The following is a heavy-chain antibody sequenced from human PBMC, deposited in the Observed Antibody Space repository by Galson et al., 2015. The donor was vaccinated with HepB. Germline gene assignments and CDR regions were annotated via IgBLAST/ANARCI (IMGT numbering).Heavy chain of an antibody. D-gene: IGHD3-3*01. V-gene: IGHV3-21*01. Sequence: SLRLSCAASGFTFSSYSMNWVRQAPGKGLEWVSSISSSSSYIYYADSVKGRFTISRDNAKNSLYLQMNSLRAEDTAVYYCARAPKDDFWSGYYLNYYYGMDVWGQGTTVAVSS. CDR2: ISSSSSYI. J-gene: IGHJ6*02. CDR3: ARAPKDDFWSGYYLNYYYGMDV. CDR1: GFTFSSYS.